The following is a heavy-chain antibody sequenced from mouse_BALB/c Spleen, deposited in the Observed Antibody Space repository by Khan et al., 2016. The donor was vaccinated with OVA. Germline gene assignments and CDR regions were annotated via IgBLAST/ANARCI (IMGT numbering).Heavy chain of an antibody. V-gene: IGHV1-77*01. D-gene: IGHD1-2*01. CDR3: ARRNYFGYTFAY. Sequence: VQLQESGAELARPGASVKLSCKASGYTFTDYYINWVKQRTGQGLEWIGEISPGSGDTYYNERFTGKATLTADKSSSTAYMQLSSLTSEASAVYFCARRNYFGYTFAYWGQGTLVTVSA. J-gene: IGHJ3*01. CDR2: ISPGSGDT. CDR1: GYTFTDYY.